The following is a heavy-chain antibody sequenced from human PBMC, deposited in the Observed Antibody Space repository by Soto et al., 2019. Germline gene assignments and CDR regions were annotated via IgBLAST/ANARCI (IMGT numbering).Heavy chain of an antibody. D-gene: IGHD6-19*01. CDR2: VYYTGST. CDR1: CGSISGSY. CDR3: ARSVAVPGAHIDY. J-gene: IGHJ4*02. Sequence: SETLSLTCSVSCGSISGSYWSWIRQSPGKGLEWLGYVYYTGSTNYSPSLRSRVSISVDTSKNDFSLRLSSVTAADTAVYFCARSVAVPGAHIDYWGQGTQVNVSS. V-gene: IGHV4-59*01.